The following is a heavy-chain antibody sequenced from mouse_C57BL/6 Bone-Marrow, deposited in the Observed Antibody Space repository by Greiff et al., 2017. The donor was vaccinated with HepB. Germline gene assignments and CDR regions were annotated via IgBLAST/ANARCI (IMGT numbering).Heavy chain of an antibody. Sequence: VQLQQSGAELARPGASVKLSCKASGYTFTSYGISWVKQRTGQGLEWIGEIYPRSGNTYYNEKFKGKATLTADKSSSTAYMELRSLTSEDSAVYFWARGPGRVLYYAMDYWGQGTSVTVSS. CDR3: ARGPGRVLYYAMDY. CDR2: IYPRSGNT. J-gene: IGHJ4*01. V-gene: IGHV1-81*01. CDR1: GYTFTSYG.